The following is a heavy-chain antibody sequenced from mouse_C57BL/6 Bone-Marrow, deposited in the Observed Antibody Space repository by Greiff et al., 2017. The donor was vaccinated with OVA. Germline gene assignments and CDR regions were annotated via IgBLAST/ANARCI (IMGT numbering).Heavy chain of an antibody. Sequence: EVKLMESEGGLVQPGSSMKLSCTASGFTFSDYYMAWVRQVPEKGLEWVANINYDGSSPYYLDSLKSRFIISRDNAKNILYLQMSSLKSEDTATYYCERASYYYGSRGYAMDYWCRGTAVTVSS. CDR1: GFTFSDYY. D-gene: IGHD1-1*01. J-gene: IGHJ4*01. CDR3: ERASYYYGSRGYAMDY. CDR2: INYDGSSP. V-gene: IGHV5-16*01.